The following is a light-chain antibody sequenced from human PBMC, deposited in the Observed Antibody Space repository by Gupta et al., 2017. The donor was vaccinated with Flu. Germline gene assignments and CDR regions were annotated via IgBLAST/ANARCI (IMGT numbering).Light chain of an antibody. CDR2: AAS. CDR3: QQRYSTPLT. V-gene: IGKV1-39*01. CDR1: QSISSY. Sequence: DIQMTQSPSSLSASVGDRVTITCRASQSISSYLNWYQQKPGKAPKLLIYAASRVQSGVPSRFSGSGSGTDFTLTISRRQPEDFATYYCQQRYSTPLTFGHGTKVDIK. J-gene: IGKJ3*01.